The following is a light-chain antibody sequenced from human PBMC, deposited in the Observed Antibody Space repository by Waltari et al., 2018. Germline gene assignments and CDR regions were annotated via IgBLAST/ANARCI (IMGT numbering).Light chain of an antibody. J-gene: IGLJ2*01. CDR1: TSTIATNP. CDR3: ATWSGSLRGVV. V-gene: IGLV1-51*01. CDR2: DNN. Sequence: SVLPQPPSVTPAPAQMFNIPSSGSTSTIATNPVSWYQQVPGTAPKLLIYDNNQRPSWIPDRFSGSQSGTSATLGITGLQTGDAADYYCATWSGSLRGVVFGGGTKLTVL.